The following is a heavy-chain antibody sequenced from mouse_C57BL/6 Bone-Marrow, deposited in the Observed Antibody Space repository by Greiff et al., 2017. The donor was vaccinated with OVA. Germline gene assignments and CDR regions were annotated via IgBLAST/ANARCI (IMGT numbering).Heavy chain of an antibody. CDR3: TGSSSRAMDY. CDR1: GFTFSNYW. Sequence: EVKVVESGGGLVQPGGSMKLSCVASGFTFSNYWMNWVRQSPEKGLEWVAQIRLKSDNYATHYAESVKGRFTISRDDSKSSVYLQMNNLRAEDTGIYYCTGSSSRAMDYWGQGTSVTVSS. J-gene: IGHJ4*01. D-gene: IGHD1-1*01. V-gene: IGHV6-3*01. CDR2: IRLKSDNYAT.